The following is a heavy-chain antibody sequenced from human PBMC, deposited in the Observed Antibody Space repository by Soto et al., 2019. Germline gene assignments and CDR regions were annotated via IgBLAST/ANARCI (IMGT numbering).Heavy chain of an antibody. V-gene: IGHV3-30-3*01. CDR2: ISYDGSNK. J-gene: IGHJ4*02. CDR1: GFTFSSYA. CDR3: ARVLPQGRGSGSYGY. D-gene: IGHD3-10*01. Sequence: GGSLRLSCAASGFTFSSYAMHWVRQAPGKGLEWVAVISYDGSNKYYADSVKGRFTISRDNSKNTLYLQMNSLRAEDTAVYYCARVLPQGRGSGSYGYWGQGTLVTVSS.